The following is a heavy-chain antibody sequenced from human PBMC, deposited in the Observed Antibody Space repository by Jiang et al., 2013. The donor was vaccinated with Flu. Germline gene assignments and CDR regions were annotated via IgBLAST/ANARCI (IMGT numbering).Heavy chain of an antibody. V-gene: IGHV4-4*07. CDR3: ARSRAEGRSDY. Sequence: SWIRQAAGKGLEWMGRMLVSGSVNYHPSLESRVTMSLDTSRNQFYLKLTSVTAADTAVYFCARSRAEGRSDYWGLGKLVTVSS. J-gene: IGHJ4*02. CDR2: MLVSGSV.